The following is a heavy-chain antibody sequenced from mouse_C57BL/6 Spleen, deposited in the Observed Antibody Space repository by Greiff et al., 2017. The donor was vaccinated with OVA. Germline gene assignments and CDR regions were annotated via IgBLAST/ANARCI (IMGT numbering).Heavy chain of an antibody. D-gene: IGHD1-1*01. J-gene: IGHJ4*01. Sequence: EVKLMESGGGLVQPGGSLKLSCAASGFTFSDYGMAWVRQAPRKGPEWVAFISNLAYSIYYADTVTGRFTISRENAKNTLYLEMSSLRSEDTAMYYCARMGYGSTYYAMDYWGQGTSVTVSS. V-gene: IGHV5-15*01. CDR2: ISNLAYSI. CDR3: ARMGYGSTYYAMDY. CDR1: GFTFSDYG.